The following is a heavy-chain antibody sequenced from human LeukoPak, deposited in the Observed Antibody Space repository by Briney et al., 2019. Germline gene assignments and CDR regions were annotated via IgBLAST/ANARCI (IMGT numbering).Heavy chain of an antibody. D-gene: IGHD3-16*01. CDR1: GFTFSSYW. CDR3: ARDAPEQGEYYFDY. Sequence: PGGSLRLSCAASGFTFSSYWMSWVRQAPGKGLERVANIKQDGSEKYYVDSVKGRFTISRDNAKNSLYLQMNSLRAEDTAVYYCARDAPEQGEYYFDYWGQGTLVTVSS. J-gene: IGHJ4*02. CDR2: IKQDGSEK. V-gene: IGHV3-7*01.